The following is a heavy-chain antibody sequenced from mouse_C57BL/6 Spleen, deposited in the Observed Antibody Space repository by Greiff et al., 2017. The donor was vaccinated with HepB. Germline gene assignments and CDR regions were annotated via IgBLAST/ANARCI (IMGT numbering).Heavy chain of an antibody. D-gene: IGHD2-5*01. CDR2: IDPEDGET. V-gene: IGHV14-2*01. Sequence: DVQLQESGAELVKPGASVKLSCTASGFNIKDYYMHWVKQRTEQGLEWIGRIDPEDGETKYAPKFQGKATITADTSSNTAYLQLSSLTSEDTAVDYCAGHYSNLWFAYWGQGTLVTVSA. J-gene: IGHJ3*01. CDR1: GFNIKDYY. CDR3: AGHYSNLWFAY.